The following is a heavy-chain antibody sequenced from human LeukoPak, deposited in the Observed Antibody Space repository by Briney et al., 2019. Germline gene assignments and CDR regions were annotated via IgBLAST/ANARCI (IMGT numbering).Heavy chain of an antibody. V-gene: IGHV4-30-4*01. CDR2: IYYSGTT. J-gene: IGHJ4*02. Sequence: SETLSLTCTVSGGSISSGDYYWSWLRQPPGKGLEWIGYIYYSGTTYYNPSLKSQITISLDTSKNQFSLKLTSVTAADTAVYYCARGTRGGHFDYWGQGTLVTVSS. D-gene: IGHD2-2*01. CDR3: ARGTRGGHFDY. CDR1: GGSISSGDYY.